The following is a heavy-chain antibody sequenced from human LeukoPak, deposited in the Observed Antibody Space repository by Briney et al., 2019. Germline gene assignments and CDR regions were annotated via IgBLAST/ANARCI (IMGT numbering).Heavy chain of an antibody. Sequence: GGSLRLSCAASGFTFSDYDMSWIRQAPGKGLEWVSYISTSGTTIYYAASVKGRFTISRDNAKHSLYLQMNSLRAEDTAVYYCARDHTYYGSGSPWGAWGQGNLVTVSS. J-gene: IGHJ4*02. V-gene: IGHV3-11*04. D-gene: IGHD3-10*01. CDR3: ARDHTYYGSGSPWGA. CDR2: ISTSGTTI. CDR1: GFTFSDYD.